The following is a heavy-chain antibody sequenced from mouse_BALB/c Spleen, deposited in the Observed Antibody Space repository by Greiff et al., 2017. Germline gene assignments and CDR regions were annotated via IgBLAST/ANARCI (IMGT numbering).Heavy chain of an antibody. J-gene: IGHJ1*01. CDR1: GFTFSSYG. V-gene: IGHV5-6*01. Sequence: EVQRVESGGDLVKPGGSLKLSCAASGFTFSSYGTSWVRQTPDKRLEWVATISSGGSYTYYPDSVKGRVTISRDNAKNTLYLQMSSLKSEDTAMYYCARQGANWAYFDVWGAGTTVTVSS. D-gene: IGHD4-1*01. CDR2: ISSGGSYT. CDR3: ARQGANWAYFDV.